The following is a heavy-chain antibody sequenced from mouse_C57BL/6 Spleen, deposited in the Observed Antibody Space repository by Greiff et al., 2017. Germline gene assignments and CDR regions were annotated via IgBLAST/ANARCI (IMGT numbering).Heavy chain of an antibody. J-gene: IGHJ3*01. Sequence: EVKLMESGGGLVQPGGSMKLSCAASGFTFSDAWMDWVRQSPEKGLEWVAEIRNKANNHAKYYAESVKGRFTISRDESKSSVYMQMNSLRAEDTGIYYGTRWYYSNYGFAYWGQGTLVTVSA. CDR3: TRWYYSNYGFAY. CDR2: IRNKANNHAK. D-gene: IGHD2-5*01. CDR1: GFTFSDAW. V-gene: IGHV6-6*01.